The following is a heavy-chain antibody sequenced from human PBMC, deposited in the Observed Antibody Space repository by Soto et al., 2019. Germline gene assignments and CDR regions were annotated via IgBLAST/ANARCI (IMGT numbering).Heavy chain of an antibody. V-gene: IGHV3-30*18. Sequence: QVQLVESGGGVVQPGRSLRLSCAASGFTFSSYGMHWVRQAPGKGLEWVAVISYDGSNKYYADSVKGRFTISRDNSKNTLYLQMNSLRAEDTAVYYCAKDLERVTTVFDYWGQGTLVTVSS. CDR3: AKDLERVTTVFDY. CDR1: GFTFSSYG. CDR2: ISYDGSNK. D-gene: IGHD4-17*01. J-gene: IGHJ4*02.